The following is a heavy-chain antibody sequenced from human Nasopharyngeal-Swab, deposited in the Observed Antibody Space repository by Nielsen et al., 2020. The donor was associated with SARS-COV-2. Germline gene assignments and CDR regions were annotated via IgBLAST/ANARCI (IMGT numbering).Heavy chain of an antibody. CDR3: VRDLPGSYTFDI. V-gene: IGHV3-53*01. CDR1: GFTVSSNY. CDR2: IYSGGST. J-gene: IGHJ3*02. Sequence: GGSLRLSCAASGFTVSSNYMSWVCQAPGKGLEWVSVIYSGGSTYYADSVKGRFTISRDNSKNTLYLQMNSLRAEDTAVYYCVRDLPGSYTFDIWGQGTMVTVSS. D-gene: IGHD2-2*02.